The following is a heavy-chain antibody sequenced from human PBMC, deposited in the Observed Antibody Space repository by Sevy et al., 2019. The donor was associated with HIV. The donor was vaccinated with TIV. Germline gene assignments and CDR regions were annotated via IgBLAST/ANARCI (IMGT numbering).Heavy chain of an antibody. CDR3: ARDGDIVVVPAAMRGEYYYYYGMDV. J-gene: IGHJ6*02. CDR2: IKQDGSEK. CDR1: GFTFSSYW. D-gene: IGHD2-2*01. Sequence: GSLRLSCAASGFTFSSYWMSWVRQAPGKGLEWVANIKQDGSEKYYVDSVKGRFTISRDNAKNSLYLQMNSLRAEDTAVYYCARDGDIVVVPAAMRGEYYYYYGMDVWGQGTTVTVSS. V-gene: IGHV3-7*03.